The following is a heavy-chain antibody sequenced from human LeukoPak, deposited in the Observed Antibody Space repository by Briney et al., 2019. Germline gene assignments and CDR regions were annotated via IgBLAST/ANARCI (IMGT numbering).Heavy chain of an antibody. Sequence: PSETLSLTCTVSGGSISSYYWSWIRQPPGKGLEWIGYIYYSGSTKYSPSLKSRVTISVDTSKNQFSLKLTSVTAADSAVYYCAKAATTVTTFWFDPWGQGTLGTVSS. CDR2: IYYSGST. V-gene: IGHV4-59*01. CDR1: GGSISSYY. D-gene: IGHD4-17*01. CDR3: AKAATTVTTFWFDP. J-gene: IGHJ5*02.